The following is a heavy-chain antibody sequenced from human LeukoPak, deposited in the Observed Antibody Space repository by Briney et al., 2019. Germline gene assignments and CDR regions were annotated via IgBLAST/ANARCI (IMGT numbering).Heavy chain of an antibody. D-gene: IGHD2-2*01. Sequence: PGGSLRLSCAASGFTFSSYAMSWVRQAPGKGLEWVSAISGSGGSTYYADSVKGRFTISRDNSKNTLYLQMNSLRAEDTAVYYCAKGLSVIVVVPAALDAFDIWGQGTMVTVSS. CDR1: GFTFSSYA. V-gene: IGHV3-23*01. CDR2: ISGSGGST. J-gene: IGHJ3*02. CDR3: AKGLSVIVVVPAALDAFDI.